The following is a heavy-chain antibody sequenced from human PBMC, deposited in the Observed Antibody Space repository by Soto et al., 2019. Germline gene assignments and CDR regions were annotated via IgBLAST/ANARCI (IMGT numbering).Heavy chain of an antibody. CDR3: ARDEGGP. J-gene: IGHJ4*02. CDR2: TYYRSKWNS. CDR1: GDSVSSNSAA. Sequence: PSQTLSLTCAISGDSVSSNSAAWSWIRQSPSRGLEWLGRTYYRSKWNSNYAVSVKGRVTISPDTSKNQFSLQLNSVTPEDTAVYYCARDEGGPWGQGTLVTVSS. V-gene: IGHV6-1*01.